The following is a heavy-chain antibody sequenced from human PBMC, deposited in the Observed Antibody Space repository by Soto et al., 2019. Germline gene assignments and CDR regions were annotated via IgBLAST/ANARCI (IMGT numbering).Heavy chain of an antibody. J-gene: IGHJ6*02. CDR2: ISYDGSNK. CDR3: AKDSGCFGANRHYYSGTNV. V-gene: IGHV3-30*18. D-gene: IGHD3-10*01. CDR1: GFTFSSYG. Sequence: PGGSLRLSCAASGFTFSSYGMHWVCQAPDKGLEWVAVISYDGSNKYYADSVKGRFTISRDNSKNTLYLQMNSLRAEDTAVYYCAKDSGCFGANRHYYSGTNVCGPGTTVTV.